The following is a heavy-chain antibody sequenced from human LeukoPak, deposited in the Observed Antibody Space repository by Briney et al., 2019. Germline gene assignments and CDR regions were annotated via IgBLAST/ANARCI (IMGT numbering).Heavy chain of an antibody. Sequence: GGSLRLSCAASGFTFSTSAMSWVRQAPGKGLEWVSIISGSDATTYYADSVKGRFTISRDNAKNSLYLQMNSLRAEDTAVYYCARDLKGRWFGESRSNYYYYGMDVWGQGTTVTVSS. CDR2: ISGSDATT. D-gene: IGHD3-10*01. V-gene: IGHV3-23*01. J-gene: IGHJ6*02. CDR1: GFTFSTSA. CDR3: ARDLKGRWFGESRSNYYYYGMDV.